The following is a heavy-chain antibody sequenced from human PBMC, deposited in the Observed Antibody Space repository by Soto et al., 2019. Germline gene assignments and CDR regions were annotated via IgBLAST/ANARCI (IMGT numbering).Heavy chain of an antibody. CDR3: ARVNTMVRGVIPPSPFDY. CDR1: GYTFTSYG. V-gene: IGHV1-18*04. J-gene: IGHJ4*02. CDR2: ISAYNGNT. D-gene: IGHD3-10*01. Sequence: QVQLVQSGAEVKKPGASVKVSCKASGYTFTSYGISWVRQAPGQGLEWMGWISAYNGNTNYAQKLQGRVTMTTDTSTSTAYMELRSLGSDDTAVYYCARVNTMVRGVIPPSPFDYWGQGTLVTVSS.